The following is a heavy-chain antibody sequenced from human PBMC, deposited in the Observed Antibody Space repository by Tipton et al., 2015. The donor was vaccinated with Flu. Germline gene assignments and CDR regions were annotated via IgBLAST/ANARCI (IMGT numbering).Heavy chain of an antibody. J-gene: IGHJ5*02. CDR2: ISHSGRT. CDR3: ARRDYSNYVSEPKNWFDP. D-gene: IGHD4-11*01. V-gene: IGHV4-39*07. Sequence: TLSLTCTVSGDSISGSSHYWGWIRQPPGKELEWIGCISHSGRTYYNPSLKSRVTISVDTAKNQFSQRLSSVTAADTAVYYCARRDYSNYVSEPKNWFDPWGQGTLVTVSS. CDR1: GDSISGSSHY.